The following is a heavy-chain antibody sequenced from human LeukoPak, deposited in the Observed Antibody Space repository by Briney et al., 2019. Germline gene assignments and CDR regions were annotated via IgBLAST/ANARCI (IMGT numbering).Heavy chain of an antibody. CDR1: GFTFSSYS. Sequence: GGSLRLSCAASGFTFSSYSMNWVRQAPGKGLEWVSSISSSSSYIYYADSVKGRFTISRDNAKNSLYLQMNSLRAEDTAVYYCARVITYYYDSSTGDYWGQGTLVTVSS. J-gene: IGHJ4*02. CDR2: ISSSSSYI. D-gene: IGHD3-22*01. V-gene: IGHV3-21*01. CDR3: ARVITYYYDSSTGDY.